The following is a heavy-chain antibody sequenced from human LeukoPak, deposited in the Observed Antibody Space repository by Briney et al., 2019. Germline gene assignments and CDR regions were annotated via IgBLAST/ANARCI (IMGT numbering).Heavy chain of an antibody. V-gene: IGHV6-1*01. CDR2: PYYRSKWYN. Sequence: SQTLSLTCAISGDSVSRNSAAWNWIRQSPSRGLEWLGRPYYRSKWYNNYAVSVKNRITINTDTSKNQFSLQLNSVTHEDTAVCYCARDHLFPDYDFWSGERAGYYYYMDVWGKGTTVTVSS. CDR1: GDSVSRNSAA. CDR3: ARDHLFPDYDFWSGERAGYYYYMDV. D-gene: IGHD3-3*01. J-gene: IGHJ6*03.